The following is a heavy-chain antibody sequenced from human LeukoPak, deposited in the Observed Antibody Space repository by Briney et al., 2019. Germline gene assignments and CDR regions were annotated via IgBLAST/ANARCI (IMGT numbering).Heavy chain of an antibody. D-gene: IGHD3-22*01. CDR3: ARGLYYDSSGYYYDAFDI. Sequence: ASVKVSCKASGYTFTSYDINWVRQATGQGLEWMGWMNPNSGNTGYAQKFQGGVTMTRNTSISTAYMELSSLRSEDTAVYYCARGLYYDSSGYYYDAFDIWGQGTMVTVSS. J-gene: IGHJ3*02. CDR1: GYTFTSYD. V-gene: IGHV1-8*01. CDR2: MNPNSGNT.